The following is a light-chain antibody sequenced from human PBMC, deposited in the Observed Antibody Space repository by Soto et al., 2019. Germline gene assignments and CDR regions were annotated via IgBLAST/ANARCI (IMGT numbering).Light chain of an antibody. CDR2: GVS. CDR3: QQYGSSLWT. J-gene: IGKJ1*01. CDR1: QSVTSSY. Sequence: EIVLTQSPGTLSLSPGERATLSCRASQSVTSSYLAWYQQKPGQAPRLLIYGVSSRATGIPDRFSGSGSGTDFTLTISRREPEDFAVYYCQQYGSSLWTFGQGTKVEIK. V-gene: IGKV3-20*01.